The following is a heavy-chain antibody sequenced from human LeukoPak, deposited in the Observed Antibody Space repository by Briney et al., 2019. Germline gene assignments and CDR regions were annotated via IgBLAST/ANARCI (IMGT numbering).Heavy chain of an antibody. D-gene: IGHD2-15*01. CDR2: INHSGST. CDR3: ARGLFSSPVVVVAATVYYFDY. V-gene: IGHV4-34*01. Sequence: SETLSLTCAVYGGSFSGYYWSWIRQPPGKGLEWIGEINHSGSTNYNPSLKSRVTISVDTSKNQLSLKLSSVTAADTAVYYCARGLFSSPVVVVAATVYYFDYWGQGTLVTVSS. J-gene: IGHJ4*02. CDR1: GGSFSGYY.